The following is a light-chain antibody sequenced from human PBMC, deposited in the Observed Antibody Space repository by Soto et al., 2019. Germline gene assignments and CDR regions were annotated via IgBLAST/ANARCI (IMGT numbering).Light chain of an antibody. J-gene: IGLJ3*02. V-gene: IGLV2-14*01. Sequence: QSALTQPASVSGSPGQSITISCTGTSSDGGGYNYVSWYQQHPGKAPKLMIYDVSNRPSGVSNRFSGSKSGNTASLTISGLQAEDEADYYCSSYTSSSTLEWVFGGGTKVTVL. CDR1: SSDGGGYNY. CDR2: DVS. CDR3: SSYTSSSTLEWV.